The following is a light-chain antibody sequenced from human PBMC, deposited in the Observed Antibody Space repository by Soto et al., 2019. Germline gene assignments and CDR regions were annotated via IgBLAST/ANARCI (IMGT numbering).Light chain of an antibody. CDR3: QQYGSSPVT. CDR1: QSVSSSY. V-gene: IGKV3D-20*01. Sequence: ENVLTQSPAILSLSPGERATLSCGASQSVSSSYLAWYQQKPGLAPRILIYDASSRATGIPDRFSGSGSGTDFTLTISRLEPEDFAVYYCQQYGSSPVTFGGGTKVEIK. J-gene: IGKJ4*01. CDR2: DAS.